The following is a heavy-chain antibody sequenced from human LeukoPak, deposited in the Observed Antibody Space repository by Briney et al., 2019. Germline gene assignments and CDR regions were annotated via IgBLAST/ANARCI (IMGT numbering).Heavy chain of an antibody. CDR3: AREPRYCSGGSCYPDYYYGMDV. D-gene: IGHD2-15*01. V-gene: IGHV1-2*04. CDR1: GYTFTGYY. CDR2: TNPNSGGT. J-gene: IGHJ6*02. Sequence: VASVKVSCKASGYTFTGYYMHWVRQAPGQGLEWMGWTNPNSGGTNYAQKFQGWVTMTRDTSISTAYMELSRLRSDDTAVYYCAREPRYCSGGSCYPDYYYGMDVWGQGTTVTVSS.